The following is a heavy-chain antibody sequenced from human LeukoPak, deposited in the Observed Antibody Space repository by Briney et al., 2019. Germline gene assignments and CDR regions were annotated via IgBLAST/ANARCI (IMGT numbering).Heavy chain of an antibody. CDR3: ARVASKGGMDV. V-gene: IGHV4-59*01. D-gene: IGHD5/OR15-5a*01. CDR2: VHYTWNT. Sequence: PSETLSLTCSVSGGSIGSYHWSWIRQPPGKGLEWIGHVHYTWNTKYNPSLTGRVSISLDRSKDQFSLSLSSLTAADTAVYYCARVASKGGMDVWGQGTTVIVSS. CDR1: GGSIGSYH. J-gene: IGHJ6*02.